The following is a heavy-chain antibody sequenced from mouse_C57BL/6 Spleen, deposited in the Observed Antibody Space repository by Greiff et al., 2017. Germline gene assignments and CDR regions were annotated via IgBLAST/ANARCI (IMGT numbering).Heavy chain of an antibody. CDR1: GYSITSGYD. CDR2: ISYSGST. CDR3: ARGGWERDFDY. V-gene: IGHV3-1*01. Sequence: EVKLVESGPGMVKPSQSLSLTCTVTGYSITSGYDWHWIRHFPGNKLEWMGYISYSGSTNYNPSLKSRISITHDTSKNHFFLKLNSVTTEDTATYYCARGGWERDFDYWGQGTTLTVSS. D-gene: IGHD4-1*01. J-gene: IGHJ2*01.